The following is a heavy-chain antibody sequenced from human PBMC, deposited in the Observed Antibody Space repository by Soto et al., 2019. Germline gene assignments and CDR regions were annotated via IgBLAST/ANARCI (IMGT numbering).Heavy chain of an antibody. CDR3: ARVKRYYYDSRGPFDY. V-gene: IGHV1-3*01. J-gene: IGHJ4*02. CDR1: GYTFTSYA. Sequence: ASVKVSCKASGYTFTSYAMHWVRQAPGQRLEWMGWINAGNGNTKYSQKFQGRVTITRDTSASTAYMELSSLRSEDTAVYYCARVKRYYYDSRGPFDYWGQGTLVTVSS. CDR2: INAGNGNT. D-gene: IGHD3-22*01.